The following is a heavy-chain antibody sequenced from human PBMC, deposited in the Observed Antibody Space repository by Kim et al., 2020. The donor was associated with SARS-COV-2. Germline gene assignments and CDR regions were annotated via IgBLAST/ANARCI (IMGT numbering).Heavy chain of an antibody. D-gene: IGHD1-26*01. CDR3: ASQRGWFSGSYFYY. V-gene: IGHV4-39*01. CDR2: IYYSGTT. CDR1: AGSITSTIYY. Sequence: SETLSLTCTVSAGSITSTIYYWGWIRQPPGKGLEWFGSIYYSGTTYYNPSLKSRVTISVDTTKNHFSLKLTSVTAADTAVYYCASQRGWFSGSYFYYWG. J-gene: IGHJ4*03.